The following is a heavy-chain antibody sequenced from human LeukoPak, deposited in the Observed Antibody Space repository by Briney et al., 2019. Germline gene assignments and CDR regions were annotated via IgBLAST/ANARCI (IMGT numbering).Heavy chain of an antibody. CDR2: ISYDGSNK. V-gene: IGHV3-30*04. CDR3: ARIGSGSPLGY. D-gene: IGHD3-10*01. J-gene: IGHJ4*02. CDR1: GFTFSSYA. Sequence: PGRSLRLSCAASGFTFSSYAMYWVRQAPGKGLEWVAVISYDGSNKYYADSVKGRFTISRDNSKNTLYLQMNSLRAEDTAVYYCARIGSGSPLGYWGQGTLVTVSS.